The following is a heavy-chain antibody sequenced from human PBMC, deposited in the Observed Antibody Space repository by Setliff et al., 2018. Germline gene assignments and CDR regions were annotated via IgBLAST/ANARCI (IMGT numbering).Heavy chain of an antibody. V-gene: IGHV1-69-2*01. CDR2: IDPEDGKT. D-gene: IGHD5-18*01. CDR3: AFRRGYIYGLDN. Sequence: GASVKVSCKTSGYTFTDYSIHWLRQAPGQGLEWMGRIDPEDGKTVYAEKFQGRVIISADTSIDTVYLEIDSLRSEDTAVYYCAFRRGYIYGLDNWGQGTLVTVSS. J-gene: IGHJ4*02. CDR1: GYTFTDYS.